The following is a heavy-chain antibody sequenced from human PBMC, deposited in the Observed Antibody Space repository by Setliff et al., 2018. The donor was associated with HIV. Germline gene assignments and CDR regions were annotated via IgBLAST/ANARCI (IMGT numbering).Heavy chain of an antibody. V-gene: IGHV3-7*01. CDR3: AREGGSSGYCGYFDY. Sequence: GGSLRLSCAASGFTFSDYWMTWVRQAPGKGLEWVANIKQDGSEKYCVDSVKGRFTISRDNSRNTLYLQMNSLRDEDTAVYYCAREGGSSGYCGYFDYWGQGTLVTVSS. CDR2: IKQDGSEK. J-gene: IGHJ4*02. CDR1: GFTFSDYW. D-gene: IGHD3-22*01.